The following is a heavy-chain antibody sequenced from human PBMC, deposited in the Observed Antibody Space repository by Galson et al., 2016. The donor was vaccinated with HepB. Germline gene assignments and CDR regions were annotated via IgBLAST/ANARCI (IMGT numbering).Heavy chain of an antibody. Sequence: SLRLSCAASGFTFSSYAMSWVRQPPGKGLEWIGETDQSGTTNYNPSLKSRVTISVDKSKNQFSLTMTSVTAADTAVYYCARGGWYEPSGYDYWGRGTLVTVSS. D-gene: IGHD3-22*01. CDR2: TDQSGTT. J-gene: IGHJ4*02. CDR3: ARGGWYEPSGYDY. V-gene: IGHV4-4*02. CDR1: GFTFSSYAM.